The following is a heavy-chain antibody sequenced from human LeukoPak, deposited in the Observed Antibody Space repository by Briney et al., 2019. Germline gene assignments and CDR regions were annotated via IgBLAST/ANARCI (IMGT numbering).Heavy chain of an antibody. CDR1: GFTFNTYA. CDR2: ISGGDVTT. D-gene: IGHD3-10*02. CDR3: TKPSGRVRGWYFDL. J-gene: IGHJ2*01. V-gene: IGHV3-23*01. Sequence: GGSLRLSCAASGFTFNTYAMSWVRQAPGKGLEWVSSISGGDVTTSYADSVKGRFIISRDNSKNTLYLDMDSLGAEGTAMYYCTKPSGRVRGWYFDLWGRGTVVTVSS.